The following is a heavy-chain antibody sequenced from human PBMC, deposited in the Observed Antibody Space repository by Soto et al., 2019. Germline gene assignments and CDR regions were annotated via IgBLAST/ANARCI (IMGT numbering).Heavy chain of an antibody. J-gene: IGHJ3*02. Sequence: SETLSLTCTVSGGSISSSSYYWGWIRQPPGKGLEWIGSIYYSGSTYYNPSLKSRVTISVDTSKNQFSLKLSSVTAADTAVYYCARRGYYYDSSDDAFDIWGQGTMVTVS. CDR3: ARRGYYYDSSDDAFDI. CDR1: GGSISSSSYY. CDR2: IYYSGST. V-gene: IGHV4-39*01. D-gene: IGHD3-22*01.